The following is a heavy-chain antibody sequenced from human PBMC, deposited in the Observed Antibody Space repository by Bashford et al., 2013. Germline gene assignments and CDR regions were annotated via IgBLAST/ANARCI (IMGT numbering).Heavy chain of an antibody. CDR3: ARVGYDVRSGYGAFDL. CDR2: ISGSGGST. Sequence: VRQAPGKGLEWVSAISGSGGSTYYADSVKGRFTVSRDNVKNSIYLELNGLRDDDTAVYYCARVGYDVRSGYGAFDLVGPRDNGHRXL. V-gene: IGHV3-23*01. J-gene: IGHJ3*01. D-gene: IGHD3-3*01.